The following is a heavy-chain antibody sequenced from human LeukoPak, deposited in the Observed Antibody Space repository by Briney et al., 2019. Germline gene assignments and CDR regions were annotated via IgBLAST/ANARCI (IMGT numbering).Heavy chain of an antibody. D-gene: IGHD4-17*01. CDR1: GFTFSNSA. Sequence: GGSLRLSCTASGFTFSNSAMSWVRQAPGKGLEWVSDINGSGGSTYYADSVKGRFTISRDNSKNTLFLQMNSLRSEDTAVYYCARGNKDYGDYARGLSDYWGQGTLVTVSS. CDR3: ARGNKDYGDYARGLSDY. V-gene: IGHV3-23*01. J-gene: IGHJ4*02. CDR2: INGSGGST.